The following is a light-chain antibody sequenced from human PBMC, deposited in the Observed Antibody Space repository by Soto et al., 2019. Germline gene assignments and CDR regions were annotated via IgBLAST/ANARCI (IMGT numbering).Light chain of an antibody. CDR1: QIIRSTY. CDR2: GIS. Sequence: EIVMTQSPVTLSVSPGESATLSCRASQIIRSTYLAWYQQKPGQAPRLLLYGISNRATGIPDRFSGSGSATEFTLTSSSLQSEDAAVYYCQQYSAWPLTFGGGTKVEIK. V-gene: IGKV3D-15*01. J-gene: IGKJ4*01. CDR3: QQYSAWPLT.